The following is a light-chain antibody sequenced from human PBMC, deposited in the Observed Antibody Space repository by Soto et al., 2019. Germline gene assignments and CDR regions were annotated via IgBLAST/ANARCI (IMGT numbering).Light chain of an antibody. V-gene: IGKV4-1*01. CDR3: QQYYSTPT. CDR2: WSS. CDR1: KSVLYSSNNKNY. J-gene: IGKJ1*01. Sequence: DIVMTQSPDSLAVSLGERATIHCRSSKSVLYSSNNKNYLAWYQQKPGQPPKPLIYWSSTRKSGVPDRFSGSGSGTDFTLTISSLQAEDVAVYYCQQYYSTPTFGQGTKVEIK.